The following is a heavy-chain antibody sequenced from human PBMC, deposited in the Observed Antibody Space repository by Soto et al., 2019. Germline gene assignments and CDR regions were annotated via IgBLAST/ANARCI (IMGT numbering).Heavy chain of an antibody. D-gene: IGHD3-10*01. CDR2: INAANGDT. V-gene: IGHV1-3*01. CDR1: GYTFTAYP. J-gene: IGHJ4*02. CDR3: ARKDYYGAGVYYFDH. Sequence: QVHLVQSGAEVKKPGASVKVSCKASGYTFTAYPMHWVRQAPGHRLEWMGWINAANGDTGYSQKFHDRVTFTSDTSATTVYLELSSLTSEDTDVYYCARKDYYGAGVYYFDHWGQGTLVTVSS.